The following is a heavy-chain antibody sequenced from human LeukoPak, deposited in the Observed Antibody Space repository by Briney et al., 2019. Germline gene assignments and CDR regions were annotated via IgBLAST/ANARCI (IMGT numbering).Heavy chain of an antibody. V-gene: IGHV4-38-2*01. CDR2: IFHSGIA. Sequence: SETLSLTCAVSNYPITSDYYWVWIRQPPGQGLEWIGQIFHSGIAHYNPSLKSRVTMSVDTSRSQFSVNLNSVTAADTAVYYCGRAGFGTAYNRFYYYMDVWGKGTTVTVSS. J-gene: IGHJ6*03. CDR3: GRAGFGTAYNRFYYYMDV. D-gene: IGHD3-16*01. CDR1: NYPITSDYY.